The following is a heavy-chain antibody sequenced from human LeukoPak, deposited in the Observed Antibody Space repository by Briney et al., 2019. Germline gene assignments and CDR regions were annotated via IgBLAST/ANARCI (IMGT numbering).Heavy chain of an antibody. CDR2: ISGSSSYI. CDR1: GFTFSSYS. D-gene: IGHD3-10*01. J-gene: IGHJ6*04. Sequence: GGSLRLSCAASGFTFSSYSMNWVRQAPGKGLEWVSSISGSSSYIYYADSVKGRFTISRDNAKNSLYLQMNSLRAEDTALYYCARGHPYYYGSGSYFKMDVWGKGTTVTVSS. V-gene: IGHV3-21*04. CDR3: ARGHPYYYGSGSYFKMDV.